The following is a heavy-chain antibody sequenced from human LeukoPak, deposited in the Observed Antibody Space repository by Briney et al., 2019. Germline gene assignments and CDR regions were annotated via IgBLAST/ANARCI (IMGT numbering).Heavy chain of an antibody. J-gene: IGHJ4*02. CDR1: GGSFSGYY. CDR2: INHSGST. Sequence: SETLSLTCAVYGGSFSGYYWSWIRQPPGKGLEWIGEINHSGSTNYNPSLKSRVTISVDTSKNQFSLKLSSVTAADTAVYYCARFLHPGSGGGVGYFDYWGQGTLVTVSS. D-gene: IGHD2-15*01. CDR3: ARFLHPGSGGGVGYFDY. V-gene: IGHV4-34*01.